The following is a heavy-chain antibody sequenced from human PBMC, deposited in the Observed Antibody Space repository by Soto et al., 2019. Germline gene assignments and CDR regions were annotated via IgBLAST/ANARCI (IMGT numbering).Heavy chain of an antibody. CDR2: IYPGDSDT. D-gene: IGHD3-22*01. J-gene: IGHJ5*02. CDR3: ARQPVDYYASSGYYNYFDP. V-gene: IGHV5-51*01. CDR1: GYSFTSYW. Sequence: PGESLKISCKGSGYSFTSYWIGWVRQMPGKGLEWMGIIYPGDSDTRYSPSFQGQVTISADKSISTAYLQWSSLKASDTAMYYCARQPVDYYASSGYYNYFDPWGQGTLVTVSS.